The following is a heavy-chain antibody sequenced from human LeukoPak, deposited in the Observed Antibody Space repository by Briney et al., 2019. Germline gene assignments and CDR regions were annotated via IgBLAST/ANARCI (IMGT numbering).Heavy chain of an antibody. CDR3: ARGNYYDSSGYYYFLFDY. Sequence: PSETLSLTCTVSGGSISSYYWSWIRQPPGKGLEWIGYIYYSGSTNYNPSLKSRVTISVDTSKNQFSLKLSSVTAADTAVYYCARGNYYDSSGYYYFLFDYWGQGTLVTVSS. CDR2: IYYSGST. J-gene: IGHJ4*02. CDR1: GGSISSYY. V-gene: IGHV4-59*01. D-gene: IGHD3-22*01.